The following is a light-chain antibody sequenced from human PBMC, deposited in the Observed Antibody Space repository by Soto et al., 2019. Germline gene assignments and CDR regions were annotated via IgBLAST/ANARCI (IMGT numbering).Light chain of an antibody. J-gene: IGKJ1*01. CDR3: QQYGSSPWT. V-gene: IGKV3-20*01. CDR2: GAS. CDR1: QSVSSSY. Sequence: PGTLSLSPGERATLSCRASQSVSSSYLAWYQQKPGQAPRLLIYGASSRATGIPDRFSGSGSGTDFTLTISRLEPEDFAVYYCQQYGSSPWTFGQGTKVDIK.